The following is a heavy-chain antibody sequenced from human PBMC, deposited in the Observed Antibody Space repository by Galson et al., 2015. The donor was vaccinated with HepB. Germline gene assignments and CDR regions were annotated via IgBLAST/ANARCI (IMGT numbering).Heavy chain of an antibody. Sequence: SLRLSCAASGFTFSSYDMHWVRQATGKGLEWVSAIGTAGDTYYPGSVKGRFTISRENAKNSLYLQMNSLRAGDTAVYYCARRGIPLSSSSWYWYFDLWGRGTLVTVSS. CDR2: IGTAGDT. V-gene: IGHV3-13*01. CDR3: ARRGIPLSSSSWYWYFDL. D-gene: IGHD6-13*01. J-gene: IGHJ2*01. CDR1: GFTFSSYD.